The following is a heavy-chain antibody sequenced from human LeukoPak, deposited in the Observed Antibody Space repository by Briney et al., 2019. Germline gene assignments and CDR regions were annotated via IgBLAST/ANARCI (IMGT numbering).Heavy chain of an antibody. V-gene: IGHV1-18*01. CDR1: GYTFTSYG. Sequence: ASVKVSCKASGYTFTSYGISWVRQAPGQGLEWMGWISAYNGDTSYAQKFQGRVTMTTDTSTDTAYMELRSLRSDDTAVYYCARDGLSYTNPNNWFDPWGQGTLVTVSS. D-gene: IGHD2-2*02. J-gene: IGHJ5*02. CDR2: ISAYNGDT. CDR3: ARDGLSYTNPNNWFDP.